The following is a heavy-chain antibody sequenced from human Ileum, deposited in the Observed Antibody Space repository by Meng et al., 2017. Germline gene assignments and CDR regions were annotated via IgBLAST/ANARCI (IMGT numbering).Heavy chain of an antibody. CDR1: GFMLSKAW. CDR2: INTETDGWTT. J-gene: IGHJ1*01. D-gene: IGHD5-12*01. Sequence: GRFLRPSFSASGFMLSKAWMSWVRQVPGKGLEWVGRINTETDGWTTDYAAPAKGRFTISTEDSKNMLYLKVNSLKTEDTGLYYCIKNSGYFIQHWGQGTPVTVSS. CDR3: IKNSGYFIQH. V-gene: IGHV3-15*01.